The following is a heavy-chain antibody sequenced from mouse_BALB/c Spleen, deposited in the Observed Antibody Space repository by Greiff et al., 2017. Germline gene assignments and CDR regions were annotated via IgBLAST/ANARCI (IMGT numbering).Heavy chain of an antibody. J-gene: IGHJ4*01. D-gene: IGHD2-4*01. Sequence: EVKLVESGGGLVQPGGSLRLSCATSGFTFPDYYMSWVRQPPGKALEWLGFIRNKANGYTTEYSASVKGRFTISRDNSQSILYLQMNTLRAEDSATYYCARPYYDYYYAMDYWGQGTSVTVSS. CDR3: ARPYYDYYYAMDY. V-gene: IGHV7-3*02. CDR1: GFTFPDYY. CDR2: IRNKANGYTT.